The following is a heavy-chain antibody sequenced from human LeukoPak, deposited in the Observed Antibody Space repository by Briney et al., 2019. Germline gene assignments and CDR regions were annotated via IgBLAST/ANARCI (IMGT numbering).Heavy chain of an antibody. Sequence: GGSLRLSCAASGFTFSSYAMHWVRQAPGKGLEWVAVISYDGSNKYYADSVKGRFPISRDNSKNTLYLQMNSLRAEDTAVYYCARDGGGYQLPLGWFDPWGQGTLVTVSS. J-gene: IGHJ5*02. CDR1: GFTFSSYA. V-gene: IGHV3-30-3*01. CDR2: ISYDGSNK. D-gene: IGHD2-2*01. CDR3: ARDGGGYQLPLGWFDP.